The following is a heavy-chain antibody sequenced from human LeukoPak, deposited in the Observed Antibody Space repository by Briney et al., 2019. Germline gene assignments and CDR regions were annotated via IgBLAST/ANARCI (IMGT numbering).Heavy chain of an antibody. J-gene: IGHJ4*02. Sequence: PSETLSLTCTVSGGSISSTTYYWGWIRQPPGKGLAWIGSMHYSGSTYYNPSLNSRVTISLDTSKNLFSLRLSSVTAADTAVYYCTGDYGDYVIGHWGQGTLVTVSS. V-gene: IGHV4-39*01. D-gene: IGHD4-17*01. CDR3: TGDYGDYVIGH. CDR1: GGSISSTTYY. CDR2: MHYSGST.